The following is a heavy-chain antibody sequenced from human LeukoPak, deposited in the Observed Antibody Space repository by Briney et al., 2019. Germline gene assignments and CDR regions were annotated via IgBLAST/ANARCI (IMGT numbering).Heavy chain of an antibody. CDR1: GGTFISYA. CDR2: IIPIFGTA. CDR3: ARGTELDSSGYYYPPAFDI. V-gene: IGHV1-69*05. J-gene: IGHJ3*02. Sequence: SVKVSCKASGGTFISYAISWVGQAPGQGREWRGGIIPIFGTANYAQKFQGRVTITTDESTSTAYMELSNLRSEDTAVYYCARGTELDSSGYYYPPAFDIWGQGTMVTVSS. D-gene: IGHD3-22*01.